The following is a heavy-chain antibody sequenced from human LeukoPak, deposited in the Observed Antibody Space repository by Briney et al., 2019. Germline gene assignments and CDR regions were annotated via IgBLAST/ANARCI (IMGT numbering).Heavy chain of an antibody. D-gene: IGHD3-10*01. CDR3: ARGRMVRGVTPAHYYYYYMDV. CDR2: ISAYNGNT. J-gene: IGHJ6*03. CDR1: GYTFTSYG. Sequence: ASVKVSCKASGYTFTSYGISWVRQAPGQGLEWMGWISAYNGNTNYAQKLQGRVTMTTDTSTSTAYMELRSLRSDDTAVYSCARGRMVRGVTPAHYYYYYMDVWGKGTTVTVSS. V-gene: IGHV1-18*01.